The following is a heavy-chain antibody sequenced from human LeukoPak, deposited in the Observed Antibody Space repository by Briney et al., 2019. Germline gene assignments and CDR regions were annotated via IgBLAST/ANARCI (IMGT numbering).Heavy chain of an antibody. CDR1: GFTFRSYW. CDR3: ARDIVVVTAPGDY. D-gene: IGHD2-21*02. Sequence: GGSLRLSCAASGFTFRSYWMSWVRQAPGKGLEWVAVIWADGITKYYGDSVKGRFTISRDNSKNTLSLQMNSLRAEDTAIYYCARDIVVVTAPGDYWGQGTLVTVSS. J-gene: IGHJ4*02. V-gene: IGHV3-33*08. CDR2: IWADGITK.